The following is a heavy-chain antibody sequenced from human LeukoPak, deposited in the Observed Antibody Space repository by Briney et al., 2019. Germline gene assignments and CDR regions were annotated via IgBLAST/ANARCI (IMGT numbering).Heavy chain of an antibody. V-gene: IGHV4-61*01. CDR2: TYNRGNT. D-gene: IGHD3/OR15-3a*01. J-gene: IGHJ3*02. CDR1: GDSVNSATFY. CDR3: ARDFWAATGAFEI. Sequence: SETLSLACTVSGDSVNSATFYWAWIRQSPGKGLELIGYTYNRGNTYYNPSLNSRVTISVDTSKNQFSLKLRSVTAADSAVYYCARDFWAATGAFEIWGQGASVTVSS.